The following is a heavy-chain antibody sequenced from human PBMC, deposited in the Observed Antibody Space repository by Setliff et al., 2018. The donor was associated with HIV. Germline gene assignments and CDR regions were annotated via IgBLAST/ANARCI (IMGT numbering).Heavy chain of an antibody. V-gene: IGHV3-73*01. J-gene: IGHJ4*02. CDR3: TRPQYFYDIGGSDY. CDR1: GFSFSNVW. Sequence: PGGSLRLSCAASGFSFSNVWMSWVRQASGKGLEWLGRIKDRTDNYATAYAASVKGRFTISRDDSMNTAYLQMNSLKIEDTAVYYCTRPQYFYDIGGSDYWGQGTLVTVSS. D-gene: IGHD3-22*01. CDR2: IKDRTDNYAT.